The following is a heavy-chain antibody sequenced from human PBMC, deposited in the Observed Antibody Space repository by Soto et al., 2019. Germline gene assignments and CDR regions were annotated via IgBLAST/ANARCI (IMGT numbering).Heavy chain of an antibody. CDR2: IWYDGSNK. J-gene: IGHJ4*02. D-gene: IGHD6-6*01. Sequence: GGSLRLSCAASGFTFSSYGMHWVRQAPGKGLEWVAVIWYDGSNKYYADSVKGRFTISRDNSKNTLYLQMNSLRAEDTAVYYCARGPPSSSKPQLNYWGQGTLVTVSS. V-gene: IGHV3-33*01. CDR3: ARGPPSSSKPQLNY. CDR1: GFTFSSYG.